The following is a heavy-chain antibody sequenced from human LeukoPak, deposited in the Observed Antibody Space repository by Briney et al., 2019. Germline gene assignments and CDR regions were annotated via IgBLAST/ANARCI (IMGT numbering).Heavy chain of an antibody. Sequence: GGSLRLSCAVSGITLSNYGVSWVRQAPGKGLEWVAGLSGSGGGTNYADSVQGRFTTSRDNPKNTLYLQMNGLRAEDTDVYFCAKRGVVIRVFLVGFHKEAYYFDSWGQGALVTVSS. J-gene: IGHJ4*02. CDR1: GITLSNYG. D-gene: IGHD3-10*01. CDR2: LSGSGGGT. V-gene: IGHV3-23*01. CDR3: AKRGVVIRVFLVGFHKEAYYFDS.